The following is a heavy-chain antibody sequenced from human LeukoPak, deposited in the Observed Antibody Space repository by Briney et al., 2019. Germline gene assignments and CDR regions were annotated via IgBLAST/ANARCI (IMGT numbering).Heavy chain of an antibody. D-gene: IGHD5-24*01. CDR2: ISYDGSNK. V-gene: IGHV3-30-3*01. J-gene: IGHJ6*02. CDR3: ARDLGDGYNRFYYGMDV. CDR1: GFTFSSYA. Sequence: GGSLRLSCAASGFTFSSYAMHWVRQAPGKGLEWVAVISYDGSNKYYVDSVKGRFTISRDNSKNTLYLQMNSLRAEDTAVYYCARDLGDGYNRFYYGMDVWGQGTTVTVSS.